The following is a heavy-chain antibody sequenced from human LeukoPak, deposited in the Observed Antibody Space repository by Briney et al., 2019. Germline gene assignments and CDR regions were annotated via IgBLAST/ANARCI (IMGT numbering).Heavy chain of an antibody. V-gene: IGHV3-11*01. CDR3: AKDSQGGYGPFDY. CDR2: ISSSGSTI. Sequence: GGSLRLSCAASGFTFSDFYMSWIRQAPGKGLEGISYISSSGSTIYYADSVKGRFTISRDNAKNSLYLQMNSLRAEDTAVYYCAKDSQGGYGPFDYWGQGTLVTVSS. J-gene: IGHJ4*02. D-gene: IGHD5-18*01. CDR1: GFTFSDFY.